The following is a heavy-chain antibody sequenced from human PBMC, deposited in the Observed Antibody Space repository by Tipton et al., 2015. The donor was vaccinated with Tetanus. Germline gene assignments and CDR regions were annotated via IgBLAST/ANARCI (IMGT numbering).Heavy chain of an antibody. Sequence: TLSLTCTVSGDSITTGGSYWSWIRQHPGKGLEWIGYILYTGSTYHNPSLKSRLTISVDTSKNQFSLNLTSVTAADTAVYYCARGWGSSWYYFDNWGKGTTVTVSS. CDR1: GDSITTGGSY. CDR3: ARGWGSSWYYFDN. D-gene: IGHD6-13*01. V-gene: IGHV4-31*03. J-gene: IGHJ6*03. CDR2: ILYTGST.